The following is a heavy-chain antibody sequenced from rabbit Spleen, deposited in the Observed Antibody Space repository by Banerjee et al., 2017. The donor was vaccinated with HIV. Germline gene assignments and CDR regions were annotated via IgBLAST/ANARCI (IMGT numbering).Heavy chain of an antibody. V-gene: IGHV1S40*01. CDR1: GFSFSSSDY. D-gene: IGHD8-1*01. CDR3: ARDTGSSFSSYGMDL. Sequence: QSLEESGGGLVQPEGSLALTCKASGFSFSSSDYICWVRQAPGKGLEWIACINTYTVKSVYASWATGRFTFSRTSSTTVTLQMTSLTAADTATYFCARDTGSSFSSYGMDLWGPGTLVTVS. CDR2: INTYTVKS. J-gene: IGHJ6*01.